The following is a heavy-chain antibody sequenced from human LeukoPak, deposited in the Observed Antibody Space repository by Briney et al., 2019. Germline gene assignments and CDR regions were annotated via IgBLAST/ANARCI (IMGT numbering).Heavy chain of an antibody. V-gene: IGHV4-38-2*01. J-gene: IGHJ4*02. D-gene: IGHD2-2*02. CDR1: GYSIGSGYC. Sequence: PSETLSLTCAVSGYSIGSGYCWGWIRQPPGKGLEWIGSIYHSGSTYYNPSLKSRVTISVDTSKNQFSLKLSSVTAADTAVYYCARVKVPAAIPDYWGQGTLVTVSS. CDR2: IYHSGST. CDR3: ARVKVPAAIPDY.